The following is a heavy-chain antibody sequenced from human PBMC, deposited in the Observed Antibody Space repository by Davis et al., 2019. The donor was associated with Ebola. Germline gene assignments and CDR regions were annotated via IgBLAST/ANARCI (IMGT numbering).Heavy chain of an antibody. D-gene: IGHD1-20*01. CDR1: GFTFSSYW. CDR2: IKSKTDGGTT. V-gene: IGHV3-15*01. Sequence: GESLKISCAASGFTFSSYWMSWVRQAPGKGLEWVGRIKSKTDGGTTDYAAPVKGRFTISRDDSKNTLYLQMNSLKTEDTAVYYCTTDIAGTIDYWGQGTLVTVSS. CDR3: TTDIAGTIDY. J-gene: IGHJ4*02.